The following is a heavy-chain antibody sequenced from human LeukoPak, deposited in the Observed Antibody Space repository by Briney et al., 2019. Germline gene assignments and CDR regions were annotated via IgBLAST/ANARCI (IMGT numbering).Heavy chain of an antibody. J-gene: IGHJ4*02. CDR2: ISPDGSDK. D-gene: IGHD2-2*01. CDR1: GFTFSNFW. Sequence: GGSLRLSCAASGFTFSNFWMNWVRQAPGRGLEWVAHISPDGSDKFYVDSVKGRFTISRDNAKNSVYLQMNSLTTEDTAVYYCSGRDSSRNPWAYWGQGTLVSVSS. CDR3: SGRDSSRNPWAY. V-gene: IGHV3-7*01.